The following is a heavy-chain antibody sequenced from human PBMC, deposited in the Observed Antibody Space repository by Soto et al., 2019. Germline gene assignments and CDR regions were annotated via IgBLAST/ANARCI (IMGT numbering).Heavy chain of an antibody. V-gene: IGHV4-59*12. Sequence: SETLSLTCTVSGGSISSYYWSWIRQPPGKGLEWIGCIYYSGSTNYNPSLKSRVTISVDTSKNQFSLKLSSVTAADTAVYYCARGLRIAARHYGYWGQGTLVTVSS. CDR2: IYYSGST. J-gene: IGHJ4*02. CDR1: GGSISSYY. D-gene: IGHD6-6*01. CDR3: ARGLRIAARHYGY.